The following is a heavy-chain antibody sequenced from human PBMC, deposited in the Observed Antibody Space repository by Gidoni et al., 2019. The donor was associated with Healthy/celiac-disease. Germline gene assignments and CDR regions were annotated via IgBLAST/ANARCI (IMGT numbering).Heavy chain of an antibody. CDR3: ARDQWLANYYYYGMDV. V-gene: IGHV4-59*01. CDR1: GCSISSYY. Sequence: QVQLQESGPGLVKPSETLSLPCTVSGCSISSYYWSWIRQPPGKGLEWIGYIYYSGSTNYNPSLKSRVTISVDTSKNQFSLKLSSVTAADTAVYYCARDQWLANYYYYGMDVWGQGTTVTVSS. D-gene: IGHD6-19*01. J-gene: IGHJ6*02. CDR2: IYYSGST.